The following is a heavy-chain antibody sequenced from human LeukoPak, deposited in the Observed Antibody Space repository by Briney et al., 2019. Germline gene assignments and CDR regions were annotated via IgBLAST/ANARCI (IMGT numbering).Heavy chain of an antibody. D-gene: IGHD6-6*01. CDR3: ARGGSSSSIIDY. J-gene: IGHJ4*02. CDR1: GYTFTGYY. V-gene: IGHV1-2*02. CDR2: INPNGGGT. Sequence: ASVKVSCKASGYTFTGYYMHWVRQAPGQGLEWMGWINPNGGGTNYAQKFQGRVTLTRDTSISTAYMELSRLRSDDTAVYYCARGGSSSSIIDYWGQGTLVTVSS.